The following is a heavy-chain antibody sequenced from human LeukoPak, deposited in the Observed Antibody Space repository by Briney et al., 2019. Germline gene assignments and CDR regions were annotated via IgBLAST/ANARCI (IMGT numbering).Heavy chain of an antibody. CDR1: GYTFTSYG. D-gene: IGHD3-9*01. V-gene: IGHV1-18*01. CDR2: ISAYNGNT. CDR3: ARDQYYDILTGYYCWFDP. Sequence: GASVKVSCKASGYTFTSYGISWVRQAPGQGLEWMGWISAYNGNTNYAQKLQGRVTMTTDTSTSTAYMELRSLRSDDTAVYYCARDQYYDILTGYYCWFDPWGQGTLVTVSS. J-gene: IGHJ5*02.